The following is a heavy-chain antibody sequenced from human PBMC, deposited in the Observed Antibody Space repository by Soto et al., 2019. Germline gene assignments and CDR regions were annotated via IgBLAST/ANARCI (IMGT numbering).Heavy chain of an antibody. V-gene: IGHV4-30-4*01. CDR2: IYYSGST. D-gene: IGHD2-15*01. J-gene: IGHJ5*02. Sequence: PSETLSLTCPVPGGSITGGGYYWSWVSQTPGKALEWVGYIYYSGSTIYNPSLESRMPLSIDTSENQFSLKLSSVTAADTAAHYCARSRGLSGLGGFGPWGQGTPVTVSS. CDR3: ARSRGLSGLGGFGP. CDR1: GGSITGGGYY.